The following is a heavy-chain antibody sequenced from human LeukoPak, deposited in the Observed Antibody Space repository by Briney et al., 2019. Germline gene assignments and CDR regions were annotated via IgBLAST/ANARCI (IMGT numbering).Heavy chain of an antibody. Sequence: GGSLRLSCAASGLTLSNAYMNWVRQAPGKGMEWVGRIKPKTDGETTEYAAPVKDRFSISREDSKNTLHLQMNSLKTEDTAVYYCTTEPHFYDFWSGYQVRLDYWGQGTRVTVS. D-gene: IGHD3-3*01. CDR2: IKPKTDGETT. V-gene: IGHV3-15*07. CDR1: GLTLSNAY. J-gene: IGHJ4*02. CDR3: TTEPHFYDFWSGYQVRLDY.